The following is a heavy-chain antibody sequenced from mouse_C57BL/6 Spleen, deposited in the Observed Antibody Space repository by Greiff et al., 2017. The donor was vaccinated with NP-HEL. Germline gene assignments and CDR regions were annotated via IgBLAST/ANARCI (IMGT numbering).Heavy chain of an antibody. J-gene: IGHJ1*03. V-gene: IGHV7-3*01. D-gene: IGHD2-2*01. Sequence: DVQLVESGGGLVQPGGSLSLSCAASGFTFTDYYMSWVRQPPGKALEWLGFIRNKANGYTTEYSASVKGRFTISRDNSQSILYLQMNALRAEDSATYYCARYEVTTSYWYFDVWGTGTTVTVSS. CDR2: IRNKANGYTT. CDR1: GFTFTDYY. CDR3: ARYEVTTSYWYFDV.